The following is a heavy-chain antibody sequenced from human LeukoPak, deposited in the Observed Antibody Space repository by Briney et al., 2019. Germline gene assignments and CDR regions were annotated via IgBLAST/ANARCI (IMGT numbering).Heavy chain of an antibody. CDR1: GYTFTTYG. CDR3: ALEGRIAEAGRNYFDY. Sequence: ASVKVSCKASGYTFTTYGITWVRQAPGQGLEWMGWISAYNGNTNYAQKLQGRVTMTTDTSTTTAYMELRSLRSDDTAVYYCALEGRIAEAGRNYFDYWGQGTLVTVSS. J-gene: IGHJ4*02. CDR2: ISAYNGNT. D-gene: IGHD6-19*01. V-gene: IGHV1-18*01.